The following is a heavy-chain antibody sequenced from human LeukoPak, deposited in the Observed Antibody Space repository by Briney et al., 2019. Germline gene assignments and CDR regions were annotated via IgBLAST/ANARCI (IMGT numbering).Heavy chain of an antibody. CDR1: GGSISSYY. J-gene: IGHJ4*02. V-gene: IGHV4-59*01. Sequence: PSETLSLTCTVSGGSISSYYWSCIRQPPGKGLEWIGYIYYSGSTNYNPSLKSRVTISVDTSKNQFSLKLSSVTAADTAVYYCARSYSVWTSFPCWAQGALVTVSS. CDR2: IYYSGST. CDR3: ARSYSVWTSFPC. D-gene: IGHD2-2*01.